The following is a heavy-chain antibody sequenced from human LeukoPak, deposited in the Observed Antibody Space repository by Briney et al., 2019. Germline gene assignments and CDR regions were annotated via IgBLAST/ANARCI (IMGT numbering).Heavy chain of an antibody. CDR2: INPSGGST. CDR1: GYTFTSYY. D-gene: IGHD1-14*01. J-gene: IGHJ5*02. Sequence: ASVKVSCKASGYTFTSYYMHWVRQAPGQGLEWMGIINPSGGSTSYAQKFQGRVTMTTDTSTSTAYMELRSLRSDDTAVYYCARGVPEDWFDPWGQGTLVTVSS. CDR3: ARGVPEDWFDP. V-gene: IGHV1-46*01.